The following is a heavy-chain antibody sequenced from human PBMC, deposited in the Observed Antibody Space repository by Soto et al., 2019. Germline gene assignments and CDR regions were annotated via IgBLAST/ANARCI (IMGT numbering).Heavy chain of an antibody. D-gene: IGHD3-16*01. V-gene: IGHV4-4*02. CDR1: GDSTSNSNW. J-gene: IGHJ2*01. CDR2: VHHSGST. Sequence: QVQLQESGPGLVKPSGTLSLTCAVSGDSTSNSNWWSWVRQPPGKGLEWIGEVHHSGSTNYNPSRKSRVTISIDTSKNQFSLKLSSVTAADTAVYYCARRIYGDWYFDLWGRGTLVTVTS. CDR3: ARRIYGDWYFDL.